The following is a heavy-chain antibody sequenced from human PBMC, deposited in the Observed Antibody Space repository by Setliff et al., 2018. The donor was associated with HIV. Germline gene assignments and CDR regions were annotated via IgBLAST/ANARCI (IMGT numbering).Heavy chain of an antibody. CDR2: ISGSGLST. J-gene: IGHJ3*02. Sequence: GGSLRLSCAASGFSFSIYAMAWVRQAPGKGLEWVSGISGSGLSTYYADSVKGRFTISRDNSKNTLYLQVNSLRAEDTAVYYCAKDDVPRDFDIWGQGTMVTVSS. CDR1: GFSFSIYA. CDR3: AKDDVPRDFDI. V-gene: IGHV3-23*01.